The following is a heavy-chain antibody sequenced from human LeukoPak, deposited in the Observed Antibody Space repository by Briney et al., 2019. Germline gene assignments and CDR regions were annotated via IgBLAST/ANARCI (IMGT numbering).Heavy chain of an antibody. CDR3: ARVGYCSSTSCGFDP. D-gene: IGHD2-2*01. CDR1: GGSINSYY. CDR2: IYYSGST. J-gene: IGHJ5*02. V-gene: IGHV4-59*01. Sequence: PSETLSLTCTVSGGSINSYYWSWIRQPPGKGLEWIGYIYYSGSTNYNPSLKSRVTISVDTSKNQFSLKLSSVTAADTAVYYCARVGYCSSTSCGFDPWGQGTLVTVSS.